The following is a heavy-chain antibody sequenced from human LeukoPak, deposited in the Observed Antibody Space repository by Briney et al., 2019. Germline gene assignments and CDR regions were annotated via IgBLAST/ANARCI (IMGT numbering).Heavy chain of an antibody. D-gene: IGHD6-19*01. V-gene: IGHV1-18*01. Sequence: ASVKVSCKASGYTFTHHGIAWIRQAPGQGLEWLGWISCHNGDTIYAQKFQGRVTLTTEKSTSTVYMELRSLTSDDTAVYYCARDPSNTSGWYQYFDAWGRGTLVSVSS. J-gene: IGHJ2*01. CDR3: ARDPSNTSGWYQYFDA. CDR1: GYTFTHHG. CDR2: ISCHNGDT.